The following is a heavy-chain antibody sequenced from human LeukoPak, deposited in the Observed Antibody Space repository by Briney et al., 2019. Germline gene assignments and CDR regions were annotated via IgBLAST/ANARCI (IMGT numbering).Heavy chain of an antibody. D-gene: IGHD3-10*01. CDR3: ARGGVRRYYYYMDV. CDR1: GGSISSSHCY. V-gene: IGHV4-39*01. J-gene: IGHJ6*03. Sequence: SETLSLTCSVSGGSISSSHCYWGWIRQPPGKGLEWIGTIYYSGTTYYNPSLESRVTISEDTSKNQFSLTLRSVTAADTAVYYCARGGVRRYYYYMDVWGKGTTVTVSS. CDR2: IYYSGTT.